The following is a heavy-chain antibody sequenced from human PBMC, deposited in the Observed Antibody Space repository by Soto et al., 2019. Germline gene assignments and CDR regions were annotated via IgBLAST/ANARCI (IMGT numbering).Heavy chain of an antibody. V-gene: IGHV1-2*02. D-gene: IGHD2-15*01. CDR1: GYTFTGYY. Sequence: GASVKVSCKASGYTFTGYYIHWVRQAPGQGPEWMGWINPNSGGTNYAQKFQGRVTMTRDTSISTAYMELSRLRFDDTAVYYCARYAASGGIGMDVWGQGTTVTVS. CDR3: ARYAASGGIGMDV. CDR2: INPNSGGT. J-gene: IGHJ6*02.